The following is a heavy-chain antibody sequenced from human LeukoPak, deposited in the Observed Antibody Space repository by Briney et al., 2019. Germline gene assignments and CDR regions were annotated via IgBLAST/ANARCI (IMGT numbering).Heavy chain of an antibody. J-gene: IGHJ4*02. CDR2: FDPEDGET. D-gene: IGHD3-16*02. V-gene: IGHV1-24*01. CDR1: GYTLTELS. Sequence: ASVKVSCKVSGYTLTELSMHWVRQAPGKGLEWMGGFDPEDGETIYAQKFQGRVTMTEDTSTDTAYMELSGLRSEDTAVYYCATSIMITFGGVIVPVSPLDYWGQGTLVTVSS. CDR3: ATSIMITFGGVIVPVSPLDY.